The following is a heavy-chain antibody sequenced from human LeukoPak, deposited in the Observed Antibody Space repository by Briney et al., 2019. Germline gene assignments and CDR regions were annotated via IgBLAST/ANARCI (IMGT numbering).Heavy chain of an antibody. V-gene: IGHV3-23*01. CDR2: ISGSGGST. D-gene: IGHD3-9*01. CDR3: ARDQNHILTGYPFPPFDAFDI. Sequence: GGSLRLSCAASGFTFSSYGMIWVRQAPGKGLEWVSGISGSGGSTYVADSVKGRFTISRDNSKNTLYLQMNSLRAEDTAVYYCARDQNHILTGYPFPPFDAFDIWGQGTMVTVSS. J-gene: IGHJ3*02. CDR1: GFTFSSYG.